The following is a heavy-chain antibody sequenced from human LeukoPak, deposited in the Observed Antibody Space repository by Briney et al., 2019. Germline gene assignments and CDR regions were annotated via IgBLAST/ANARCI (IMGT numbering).Heavy chain of an antibody. CDR3: ARSKGVNAFDI. CDR1: GYTFTGYY. V-gene: IGHV1-2*02. J-gene: IGHJ3*02. Sequence: ASVKVSCKASGYTFTGYYMHWVRQAPGQGLEWMGWINPNSGGTNYAQKFQGRVTMTRDTSISTAYTELSSLRSEDTAVYYCARSKGVNAFDIWGQGTMVTVSS. CDR2: INPNSGGT.